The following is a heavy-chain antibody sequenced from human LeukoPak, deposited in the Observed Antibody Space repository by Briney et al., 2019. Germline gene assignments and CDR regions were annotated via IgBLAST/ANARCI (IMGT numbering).Heavy chain of an antibody. CDR1: GYTFTNYD. CDR2: MNPNTGNT. D-gene: IGHD3-10*01. Sequence: ASVIVSCKASGYTFTNYDISWVRQATGQGLEWMGWMNPNTGNTVYAQNFHDRVTLTRNTSINTAYMELSSLRFEDTAVYYCARGLDTSPVGSFDYWGQGTLVTVSS. V-gene: IGHV1-8*01. CDR3: ARGLDTSPVGSFDY. J-gene: IGHJ4*02.